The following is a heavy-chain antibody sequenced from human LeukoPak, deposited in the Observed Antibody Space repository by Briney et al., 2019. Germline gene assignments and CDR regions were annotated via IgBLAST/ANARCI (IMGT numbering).Heavy chain of an antibody. D-gene: IGHD4-17*01. CDR3: ARDWGNYGDIYYYYMDV. Sequence: GGSLRLSCAASGFTFSSYAMSWVRQAPGKGLEWVSAISGSGGSTYYADSVKGRFTISRDNSKNTLYLQMNSLRAEDTAVYYCARDWGNYGDIYYYYMDVWGKGTTVTISS. J-gene: IGHJ6*03. CDR1: GFTFSSYA. CDR2: ISGSGGST. V-gene: IGHV3-23*01.